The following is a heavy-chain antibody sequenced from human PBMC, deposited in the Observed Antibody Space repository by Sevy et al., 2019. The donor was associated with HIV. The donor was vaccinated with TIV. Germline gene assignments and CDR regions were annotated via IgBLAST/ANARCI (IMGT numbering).Heavy chain of an antibody. CDR2: ISGSGETT. J-gene: IGHJ4*02. Sequence: GGSLRLSCAASGLTFNSHAMSWVRQPPWRGLEWVSAISGSGETTVYADSVRGRFTISRDNSKNTLFLVMNSLRAEDTAVYYCAKDYMLNLWRGYFDSWGQGTLVTVSS. D-gene: IGHD3-3*01. CDR1: GLTFNSHA. V-gene: IGHV3-23*01. CDR3: AKDYMLNLWRGYFDS.